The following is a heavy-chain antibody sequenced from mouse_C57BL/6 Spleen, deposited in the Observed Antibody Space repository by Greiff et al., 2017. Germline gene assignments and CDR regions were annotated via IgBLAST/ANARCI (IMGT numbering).Heavy chain of an antibody. D-gene: IGHD2-1*01. CDR1: GYSFTDYN. CDR2: INPNYGTT. CDR3: AQCRNYADFDV. Sequence: VQLKESGPELVKPGASVKISCKASGYSFTDYNMNWVKQSNGKSLEWIGVINPNYGTTSYNQKFKGKATLTVDQSSSTAYMQLNSLTSEDSAVYYGAQCRNYADFDVWGTGTTVTVSS. J-gene: IGHJ1*03. V-gene: IGHV1-39*01.